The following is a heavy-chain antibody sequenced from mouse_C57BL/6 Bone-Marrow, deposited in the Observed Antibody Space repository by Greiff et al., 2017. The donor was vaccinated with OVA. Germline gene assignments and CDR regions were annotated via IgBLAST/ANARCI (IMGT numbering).Heavy chain of an antibody. D-gene: IGHD2-5*01. J-gene: IGHJ3*01. V-gene: IGHV1-55*01. Sequence: QVQLQQPGAELVKPGASVKMSCKASGYTFTSYWITWVKQRPGQGLEWIGDIYPGSGSTNYNEKFKSKATLTVDTSSSTAYMQLSSLTSEDSAVYYCARPYYSNYVWFAYWGQGTLVTVSA. CDR1: GYTFTSYW. CDR2: IYPGSGST. CDR3: ARPYYSNYVWFAY.